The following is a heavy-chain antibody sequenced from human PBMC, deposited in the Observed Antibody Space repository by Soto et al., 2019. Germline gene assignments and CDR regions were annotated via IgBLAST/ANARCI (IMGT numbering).Heavy chain of an antibody. J-gene: IGHJ4*02. Sequence: QVQLQESGPGLVKPSQTLSLTCLVSGGSISIENYYWSWIRQPPGKRLEWIGYIYYSGDTYYSPSLXXXLXXSVDTSVNPSSLKLSSATAADTAIYYCARGSFPMTPFFFDSWGQGALVTVSS. V-gene: IGHV4-30-4*01. CDR3: ARGSFPMTPFFFDS. CDR1: GGSISIENYY. CDR2: IYYSGDT.